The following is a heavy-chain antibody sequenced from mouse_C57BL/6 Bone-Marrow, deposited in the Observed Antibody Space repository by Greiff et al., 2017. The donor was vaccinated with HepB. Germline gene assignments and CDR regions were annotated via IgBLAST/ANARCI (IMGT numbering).Heavy chain of an antibody. CDR2: IHPNSGST. CDR3: ARSHYDGYCYYYAMDY. Sequence: QVQLQQPGAELVKPGASVKLSCKASGYTFTSYWMHWVKQRPGQGLEWIGMIHPNSGSTNYNEKFKSKATLTADKSSSTAYMQLSSLTSEDSAVYYCARSHYDGYCYYYAMDYWGKGTSVTVSS. D-gene: IGHD2-3*01. CDR1: GYTFTSYW. J-gene: IGHJ4*01. V-gene: IGHV1-64*01.